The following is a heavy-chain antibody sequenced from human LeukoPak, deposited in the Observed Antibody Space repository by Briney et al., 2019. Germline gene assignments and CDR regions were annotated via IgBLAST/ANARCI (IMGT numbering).Heavy chain of an antibody. CDR1: GFTVSSNY. CDR3: AKDRGVTPFDY. Sequence: GGSLRLSCAASGFTVSSNYMSWVRQAPGKGLQWVSTISGSGGSTYYAESVKGRFTISRGNSKNTVYLQMNSLRAEDTAVYYCAKDRGVTPFDYWGQGTLVTVSS. J-gene: IGHJ4*02. V-gene: IGHV3-23*01. CDR2: ISGSGGST. D-gene: IGHD2-21*02.